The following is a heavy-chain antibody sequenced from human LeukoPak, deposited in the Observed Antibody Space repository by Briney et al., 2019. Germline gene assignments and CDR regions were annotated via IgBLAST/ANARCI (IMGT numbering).Heavy chain of an antibody. J-gene: IGHJ5*02. D-gene: IGHD2-2*02. V-gene: IGHV1-18*01. Sequence: GASVKVSCKASGYTFTSYGVSWVRQAPGQGLEWMGWISAYNGNTNYAQKLQGRVTMTTDKSTSTAYMELRSLRSDDTAVYYCARVHVVVPAAIQVDWFDPWGQGTLVTVSS. CDR1: GYTFTSYG. CDR3: ARVHVVVPAAIQVDWFDP. CDR2: ISAYNGNT.